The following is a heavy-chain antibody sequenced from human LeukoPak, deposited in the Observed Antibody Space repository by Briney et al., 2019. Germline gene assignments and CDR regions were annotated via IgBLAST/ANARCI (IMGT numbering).Heavy chain of an antibody. Sequence: PGGSLRLSCAASGFTFRSCGMHWVRQAPGKGLEWVAGIWYDASSQDYADSVKGRFTISRDNSKNTLYLQMNSLRAEDTAVYYCARDDCGGDCYLVHWGQGTLVTVSS. CDR1: GFTFRSCG. D-gene: IGHD2-21*02. V-gene: IGHV3-33*01. J-gene: IGHJ4*02. CDR2: IWYDASSQ. CDR3: ARDDCGGDCYLVH.